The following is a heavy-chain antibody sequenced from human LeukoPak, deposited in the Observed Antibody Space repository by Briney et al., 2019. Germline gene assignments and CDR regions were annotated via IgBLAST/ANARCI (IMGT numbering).Heavy chain of an antibody. Sequence: GGSLRLSCAASGFTFSSYSMNWVRQAPGKGLEWVSSISSSSSYIYYADSVKGRFTISRDNAKNSLYLQMNSLRAEDTAVYYCARPCGGDCCSVAFDIWGQGTMVTVSS. CDR3: ARPCGGDCCSVAFDI. CDR1: GFTFSSYS. D-gene: IGHD2-21*02. J-gene: IGHJ3*02. CDR2: ISSSSSYI. V-gene: IGHV3-21*01.